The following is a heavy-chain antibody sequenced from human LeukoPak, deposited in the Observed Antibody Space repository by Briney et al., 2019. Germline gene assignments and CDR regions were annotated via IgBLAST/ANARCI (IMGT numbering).Heavy chain of an antibody. J-gene: IGHJ4*02. Sequence: PGGSLRLSCAASGFTFSSYGMHWVRQAPGKGLEWVAVIWYDGSNKYYADSVKGRFTISRDNSKNTPCLQMNSLRADDTAVYYCASRSPALDYWGQGTPVTVSS. CDR2: IWYDGSNK. V-gene: IGHV3-33*01. D-gene: IGHD2-2*01. CDR1: GFTFSSYG. CDR3: ASRSPALDY.